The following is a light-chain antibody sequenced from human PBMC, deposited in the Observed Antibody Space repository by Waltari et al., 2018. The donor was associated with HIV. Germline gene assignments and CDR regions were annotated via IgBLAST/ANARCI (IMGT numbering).Light chain of an antibody. CDR3: SSYAGSTVI. V-gene: IGLV2-8*01. J-gene: IGLJ2*01. CDR2: EVT. CDR1: STDVGAYTY. Sequence: QSALTQPPSASGSPGQSVTISCTGTSTDVGAYTYVSWYQQHSGEAPKLSIYEVTKRPSGVPDRFSGSKSGNTASLTVSGLQAEDEADFYCSSYAGSTVIFGGGTKLTVL.